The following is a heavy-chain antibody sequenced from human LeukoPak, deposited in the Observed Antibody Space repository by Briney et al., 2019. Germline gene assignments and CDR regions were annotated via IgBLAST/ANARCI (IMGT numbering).Heavy chain of an antibody. CDR2: MNRDGSTT. CDR3: ARDRKSGESSEIDF. J-gene: IGHJ4*02. D-gene: IGHD3-10*01. V-gene: IGHV3-74*01. Sequence: GGSLRLSCAASGFTFSNYWVPWVRQAPGKGLVWVSRMNRDGSTTNYADSVKGRFTVSRDNAKNTLNLQMNSLRAEDTAVYYCARDRKSGESSEIDFWGQGTLVTVSS. CDR1: GFTFSNYW.